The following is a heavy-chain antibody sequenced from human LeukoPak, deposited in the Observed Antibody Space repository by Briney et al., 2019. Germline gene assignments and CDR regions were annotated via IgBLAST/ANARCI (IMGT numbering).Heavy chain of an antibody. J-gene: IGHJ3*02. CDR2: INPNSGGT. D-gene: IGHD3-10*01. V-gene: IGHV1-2*02. Sequence: ASVKVSCKASGYTFTGYYMHWVRQAPGQGLEWMGWINPNSGGTNYAQKFQGRVTLTRDTSINTANMELSRLRSDDTAMYYCARYRLVLLLFGQKHDAFDIWGHGTMVTVSS. CDR1: GYTFTGYY. CDR3: ARYRLVLLLFGQKHDAFDI.